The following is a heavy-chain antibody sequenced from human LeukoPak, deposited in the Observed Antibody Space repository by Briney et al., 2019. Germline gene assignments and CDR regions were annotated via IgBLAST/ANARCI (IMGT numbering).Heavy chain of an antibody. V-gene: IGHV3-48*02. D-gene: IGHD6-13*01. J-gene: IGHJ4*02. Sequence: GGSLRLSCTASGFTFGLYDMNWVRQAPGKGLEWVSGISTSSSSSYYTDAVKGRLTISRDNGKSLLYLQMNTLRDEDTAVYYCAREGSQYQQLTWGQGTLVTVSA. CDR3: AREGSQYQQLT. CDR1: GFTFGLYD. CDR2: ISTSSSSS.